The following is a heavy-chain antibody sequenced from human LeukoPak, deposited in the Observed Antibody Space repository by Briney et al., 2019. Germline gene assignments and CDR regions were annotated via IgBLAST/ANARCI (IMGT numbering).Heavy chain of an antibody. CDR3: ARTEGEFGGFGFDY. V-gene: IGHV4-59*01. D-gene: IGHD3-10*01. CDR2: IYFSGSA. J-gene: IGHJ4*02. CDR1: SASISSYY. Sequence: KPSETLSLTCTVSSASISSYYWSWLRQPPGKGLEWIAYIYFSGSANYNPSLQSRATISLDTSKNQFSLKLSSVTAADTAVYFCARTEGEFGGFGFDYWGQGTLVTVSS.